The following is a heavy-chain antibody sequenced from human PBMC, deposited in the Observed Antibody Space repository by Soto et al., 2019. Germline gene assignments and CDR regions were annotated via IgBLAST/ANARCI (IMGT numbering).Heavy chain of an antibody. CDR2: MYYSGSA. D-gene: IGHD6-13*01. V-gene: IGHV4-39*01. J-gene: IGHJ6*02. Sequence: QLQLQESGPGLVKPSETLSLTCVVSGGSISSRSYYWGWIRQSPGKGLEWIGSMYYSGSAYYNPSLKSRVTISVDTSKNQFSLKLSSVTAADTAVYYCASLTYSSTWYDFRHYGMDVWGQGTSVTVSS. CDR3: ASLTYSSTWYDFRHYGMDV. CDR1: GGSISSRSYY.